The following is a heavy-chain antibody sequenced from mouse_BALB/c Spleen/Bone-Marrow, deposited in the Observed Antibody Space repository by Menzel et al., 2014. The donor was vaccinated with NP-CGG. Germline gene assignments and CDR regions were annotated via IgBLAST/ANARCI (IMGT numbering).Heavy chain of an antibody. CDR2: ISDGGSYT. CDR3: AREVSMDY. Sequence: EVQLVESGGGLVKPGGSLKLSCAASGFTFSDYYMYWVRQTPEKRLEWVATISDGGSYTYYPDSVKGRFTISRDNAKNNLFLQLSSLKSEDTAMCYCAREVSMDYWGQGTSVTVSS. J-gene: IGHJ4*01. CDR1: GFTFSDYY. V-gene: IGHV5-4*02.